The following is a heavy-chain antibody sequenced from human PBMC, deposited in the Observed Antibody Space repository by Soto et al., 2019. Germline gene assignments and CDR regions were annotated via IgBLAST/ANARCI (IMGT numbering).Heavy chain of an antibody. J-gene: IGHJ4*02. D-gene: IGHD6-19*01. CDR1: GFTFSKYG. V-gene: IGHV3-30*03. CDR3: ASLLNTLFSNGWSRAGGFDY. CDR2: ISYDGSNK. Sequence: QVQLVESGGGVVQPGRSLRLSCAASGFTFSKYGMHWVRQAPGRGLEWVAVISYDGSNKNYADSVKGRFTISRDNSKNTLYLEMNSLRAEDKAVDYCASLLNTLFSNGWSRAGGFDYWGQGSLVTVSS.